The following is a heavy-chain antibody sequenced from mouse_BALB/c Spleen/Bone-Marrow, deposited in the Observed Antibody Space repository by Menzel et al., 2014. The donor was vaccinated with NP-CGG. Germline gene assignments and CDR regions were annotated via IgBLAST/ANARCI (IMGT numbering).Heavy chain of an antibody. CDR3: TRRYEIYYAMDY. CDR2: IYPGSGST. Sequence: LKQSGSELVRPGASVKLSCKASGYTFTSYWMHWVKQRPGQGLEWIGNIYPGSGSTYYDEKFKGKATLTVDTSSSTAYMQLSSLTSEDSAVYYCTRRYEIYYAMDYWGQGTSVTVSS. J-gene: IGHJ4*01. CDR1: GYTFTSYW. D-gene: IGHD2-14*01. V-gene: IGHV1S22*01.